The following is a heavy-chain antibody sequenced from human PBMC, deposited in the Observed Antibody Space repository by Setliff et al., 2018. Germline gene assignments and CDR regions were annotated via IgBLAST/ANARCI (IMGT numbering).Heavy chain of an antibody. Sequence: ALRLSCAASGFTFDDYAMHWVRQAPGKGLEWVSGISWNSGSIGYADSVKGRFTISRDNAKNSLYLQMNSLRAEDTAVYYCAREGKEGFGELPDYYYYYMDVWGKGTTVTVSS. V-gene: IGHV3-9*01. CDR3: AREGKEGFGELPDYYYYYMDV. J-gene: IGHJ6*03. D-gene: IGHD3-10*01. CDR1: GFTFDDYA. CDR2: ISWNSGSI.